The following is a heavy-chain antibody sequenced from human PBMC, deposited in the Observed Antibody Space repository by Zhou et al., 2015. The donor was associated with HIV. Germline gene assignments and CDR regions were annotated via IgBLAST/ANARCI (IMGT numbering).Heavy chain of an antibody. CDR2: ISHDESSR. CDR1: GFRFSDYG. V-gene: IGHV3-33*05. CDR3: ARDGQGRHGLDV. J-gene: IGHJ6*02. Sequence: QVQLAESGGGVVLPGKSLRLSCAGFGFRFSDYGIHWVRQAPGKGLEWVAVISHDESSRYYADPVKGRFTISRDDSKSTAYLQMDSLRVDDTAVYYCARDGQGRHGLDVWGPGTTVRVSS.